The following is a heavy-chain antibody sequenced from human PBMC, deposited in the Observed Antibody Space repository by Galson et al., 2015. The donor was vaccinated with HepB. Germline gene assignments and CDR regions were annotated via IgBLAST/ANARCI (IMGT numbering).Heavy chain of an antibody. V-gene: IGHV3-21*01. CDR2: ISSSYSYM. CDR3: ARGGYCANGICYLIDYYYYGMDV. CDR1: EFTFSKYS. J-gene: IGHJ6*02. D-gene: IGHD2-8*01. Sequence: SLRLSCAASEFTFSKYSMHWVRQAPGKGLEWVSSISSSYSYMYYADSVKGRFTISRDNAKNSLYLQMNSLRAEDTAVYYCARGGYCANGICYLIDYYYYGMDVWGQGTTVTVSS.